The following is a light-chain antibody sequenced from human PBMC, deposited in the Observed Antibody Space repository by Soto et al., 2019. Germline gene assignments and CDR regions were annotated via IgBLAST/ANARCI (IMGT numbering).Light chain of an antibody. V-gene: IGLV4-69*01. CDR2: LNSDGSH. CDR1: SGHSSYA. Sequence: QSVLTQSPSASASLGDSVKLTCTLSSGHSSYAIAWHQQQPEKGPRYLMKLNSDGSHSKGDGIPDRFSGSSSGAERYLTISSLQPEDEADYYCQTWDTGRVLFGGGTKVTVL. CDR3: QTWDTGRVL. J-gene: IGLJ2*01.